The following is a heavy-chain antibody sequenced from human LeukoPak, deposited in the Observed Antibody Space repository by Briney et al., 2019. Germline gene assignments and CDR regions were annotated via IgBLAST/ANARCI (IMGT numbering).Heavy chain of an antibody. D-gene: IGHD3-3*01. V-gene: IGHV1-69*13. CDR2: IIPIFGTA. CDR3: ARGGPRPVTIFGVADPFDY. J-gene: IGHJ4*02. CDR1: GGTFSSYA. Sequence: ASVKVSCKASGGTFSSYAISWVRQAPGQGLEWMGGIIPIFGTANYAQKFQGRVTITADESTSTAYMELSSPRSEDTAVYYCARGGPRPVTIFGVADPFDYWGQGTLVTVSS.